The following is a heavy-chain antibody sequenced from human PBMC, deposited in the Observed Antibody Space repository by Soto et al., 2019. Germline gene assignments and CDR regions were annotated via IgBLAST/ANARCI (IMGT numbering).Heavy chain of an antibody. J-gene: IGHJ5*02. CDR2: IGTIGGT. CDR3: ARGRSNQYESSPPPKFDP. V-gene: IGHV3-13*01. CDR1: GFTFSTYD. Sequence: PGGSLRLSCAASGFTFSTYDMHWVRQATGKGLEWVSAIGTIGGTYYVDSVKGRFTISRQNARNSLYLQMNSLRAGDTAVYYCARGRSNQYESSPPPKFDPWGRGTLVTVSS. D-gene: IGHD2-8*01.